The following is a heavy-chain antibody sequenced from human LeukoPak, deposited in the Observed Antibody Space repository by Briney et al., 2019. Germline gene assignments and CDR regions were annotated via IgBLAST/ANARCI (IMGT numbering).Heavy chain of an antibody. CDR2: IYYSGST. D-gene: IGHD3-10*01. J-gene: IGHJ6*02. V-gene: IGHV4-39*01. Sequence: PSETLSLTCTVSGGSISSSSYYWGWIRQPPGKGLEWIGSIYYSGSTYYHPSLKSRVTISVDTSKNQFSLKLSSVTAADTAVYYCASYGLYYYYGMDVWGQGTTVTVSS. CDR1: GGSISSSSYY. CDR3: ASYGLYYYYGMDV.